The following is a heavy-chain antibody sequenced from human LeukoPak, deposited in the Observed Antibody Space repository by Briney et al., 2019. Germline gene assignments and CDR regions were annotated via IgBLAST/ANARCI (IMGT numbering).Heavy chain of an antibody. Sequence: GGSLRLSCEASGFTFSSYDMHWVRQTSEKGLEWVSAIGTAGAGDTYYRDSVKGRFTISRDNSKNTLYLQMNSLRAEDTAVYYCAKDRDSSGYLILAYRGQGTLVTVSS. V-gene: IGHV3-13*01. CDR3: AKDRDSSGYLILAY. CDR2: IGTAGAGDT. J-gene: IGHJ4*02. CDR1: GFTFSSYD. D-gene: IGHD3-22*01.